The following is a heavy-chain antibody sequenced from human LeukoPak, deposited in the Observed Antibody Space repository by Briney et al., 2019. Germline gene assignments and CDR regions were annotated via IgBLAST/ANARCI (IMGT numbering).Heavy chain of an antibody. D-gene: IGHD7-27*01. CDR3: AKTLSANWASEDY. CDR2: ISSSSSTI. V-gene: IGHV3-48*01. Sequence: GGSLRLSCAASGFTFSSYSMNWVRQAPGKGLEWVSYISSSSSTIYYADSVKGRFTISRDNSKNTLYLQMNSLRAEDTAVYYCAKTLSANWASEDYWGQGTLVTVSS. J-gene: IGHJ4*02. CDR1: GFTFSSYS.